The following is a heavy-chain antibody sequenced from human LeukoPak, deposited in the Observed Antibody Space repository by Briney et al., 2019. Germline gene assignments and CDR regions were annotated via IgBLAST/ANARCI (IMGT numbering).Heavy chain of an antibody. CDR2: ISAYNGNT. D-gene: IGHD5-12*01. V-gene: IGHV1-18*01. CDR3: ARDRGSGYWINRH. CDR1: GGTFSSYA. Sequence: APVKVSCKASGGTFSSYAISWVRQAPGQGLEWMGWISAYNGNTNYAQKLQGRVTMTTDTSTSTAYMELRSLRSDDTAVYYCARDRGSGYWINRHWGQGALVTVSS. J-gene: IGHJ4*02.